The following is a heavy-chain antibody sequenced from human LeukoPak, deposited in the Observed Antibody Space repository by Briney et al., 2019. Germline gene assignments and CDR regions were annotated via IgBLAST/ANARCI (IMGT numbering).Heavy chain of an antibody. CDR3: AKDSGYGDYRTFDY. Sequence: HPGGSLRLSCAASGSTFSSYGMHWVRQAPGKGLEWVAFIRYDGSNKYYADSVKGRFTISRDNSKNTLYLQMNSLRAEDTAVYYCAKDSGYGDYRTFDYWGQGTLVTVSS. D-gene: IGHD4-17*01. J-gene: IGHJ4*02. CDR2: IRYDGSNK. CDR1: GSTFSSYG. V-gene: IGHV3-30*02.